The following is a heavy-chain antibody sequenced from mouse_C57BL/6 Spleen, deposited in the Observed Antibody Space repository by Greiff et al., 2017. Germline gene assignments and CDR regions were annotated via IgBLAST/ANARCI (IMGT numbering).Heavy chain of an antibody. V-gene: IGHV5-4*03. D-gene: IGHD2-2*01. CDR2: ISDGGSYT. CDR3: ARGNDGGFAY. Sequence: EVMLVESGGGLVKPGGSLKLSCAASGFPFSSYAMSWVRQTPEKRLEWVATISDGGSYTYYPDNVKGRFTISRDNAKNNLYLQMSHLKSEDTAMYYCARGNDGGFAYWGQGTLVTVSA. CDR1: GFPFSSYA. J-gene: IGHJ3*01.